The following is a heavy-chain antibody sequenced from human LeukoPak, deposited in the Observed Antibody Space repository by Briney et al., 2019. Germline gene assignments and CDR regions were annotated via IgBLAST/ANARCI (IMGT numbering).Heavy chain of an antibody. CDR1: GGSISSDY. Sequence: SETLSLTCTVSGGSISSDYWSWIWQPPGKGLEWIGYIYYSGSTNYNPSLKSRVTISVDTSKNQFSLKLSSVTAADTAVYYCARRFGVHYNYYYMYVWGKGTTVTVSS. V-gene: IGHV4-59*08. D-gene: IGHD3-3*01. CDR2: IYYSGST. J-gene: IGHJ6*03. CDR3: ARRFGVHYNYYYMYV.